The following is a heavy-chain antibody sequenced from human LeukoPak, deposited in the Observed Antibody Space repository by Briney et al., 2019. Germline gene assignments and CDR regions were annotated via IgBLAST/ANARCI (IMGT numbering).Heavy chain of an antibody. CDR2: ISWNSGSI. CDR1: GLTFDDYA. V-gene: IGHV3-9*01. D-gene: IGHD3-9*01. J-gene: IGHJ4*02. Sequence: GRSLRLSCAASGLTFDDYAMHWVRQAPGKGLEWVSGISWNSGSIGYADSVKGRFTISRDNAKNSLYLQMNSLRAEDTAVYYCARATNYDILTGSNPPDYWGQGTLVTVSS. CDR3: ARATNYDILTGSNPPDY.